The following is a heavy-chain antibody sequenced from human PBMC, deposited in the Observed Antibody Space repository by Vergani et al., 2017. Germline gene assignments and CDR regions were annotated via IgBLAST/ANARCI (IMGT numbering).Heavy chain of an antibody. CDR2: IQFDGSNQ. CDR1: FPFGKYC. CDR3: AKHFRGWGIDY. J-gene: IGHJ4*02. D-gene: IGHD3-16*01. Sequence: QVQLVESGGGVVQRGGSLELSLCTFWFPFGKYCIQLDRQGPGKGLEFGAFIQFDGSNQYYADSVKGRFNLSRDFSKNTLYLQMNSLRTDDTATYYCAKHFRGWGIDYWGQGTQVIVSS. V-gene: IGHV3-30*02.